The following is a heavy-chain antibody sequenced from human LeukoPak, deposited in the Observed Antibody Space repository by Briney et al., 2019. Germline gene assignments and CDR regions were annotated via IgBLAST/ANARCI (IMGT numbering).Heavy chain of an antibody. J-gene: IGHJ6*04. CDR3: ASTAVAGLYYYYGMDV. CDR1: GGTFSSYA. V-gene: IGHV1-69*01. CDR2: IIPIFGTA. Sequence: GSSVKVSCKASGGTFSSYAISWVRHAPGQGLEWMGGIIPIFGTANYAQKFQGRVTITADESTSTAYMELSSLRSEDTAVYYCASTAVAGLYYYYGMDVWGKGTTVTVSS. D-gene: IGHD6-19*01.